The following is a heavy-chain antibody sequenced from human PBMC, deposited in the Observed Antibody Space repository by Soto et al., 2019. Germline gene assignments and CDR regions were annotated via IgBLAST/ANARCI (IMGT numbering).Heavy chain of an antibody. Sequence: GGSLRLSCTASGFTFGDYAMSWVRPAPGKGLEWVGFIRSKAYGGTTEYAASVKGRFTISRDDSKSIAYLQMNSLRTEDTAVYYCTRAPRDYYDSSGYYTLFDYWGQGTLVTVSS. CDR3: TRAPRDYYDSSGYYTLFDY. D-gene: IGHD3-22*01. V-gene: IGHV3-49*04. CDR2: IRSKAYGGTT. J-gene: IGHJ4*02. CDR1: GFTFGDYA.